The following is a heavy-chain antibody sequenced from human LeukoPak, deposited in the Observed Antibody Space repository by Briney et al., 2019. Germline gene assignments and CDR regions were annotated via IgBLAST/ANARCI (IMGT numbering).Heavy chain of an antibody. CDR1: GFTFSSYA. D-gene: IGHD2-2*02. Sequence: GGSLRLSCAASGFTFSSYAMHWVRQAPGKGLEWVSAISGSGGSTYYADSVKGRFTISRDNSKNTLYLQMNSLRAEDTAVYYCAKEFKRDCSSTSCYTGAFDIWGQGTMVTVSS. J-gene: IGHJ3*02. CDR3: AKEFKRDCSSTSCYTGAFDI. V-gene: IGHV3-23*01. CDR2: ISGSGGST.